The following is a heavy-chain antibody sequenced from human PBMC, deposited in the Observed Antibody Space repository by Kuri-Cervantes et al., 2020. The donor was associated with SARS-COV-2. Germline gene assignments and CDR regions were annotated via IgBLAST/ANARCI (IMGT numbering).Heavy chain of an antibody. CDR1: GFTFSSYW. Sequence: GESLKISCAASGFTFSSYWMHWVRQAPGKGLVWVSRINSDGSSTSYADSVKGRFTISRDNAKNSLYLLMNTLRAEDTAVYYCATIGYSSGWYNFDYWGQGTLVTVSS. CDR2: INSDGSST. CDR3: ATIGYSSGWYNFDY. D-gene: IGHD6-19*01. J-gene: IGHJ4*02. V-gene: IGHV3-74*01.